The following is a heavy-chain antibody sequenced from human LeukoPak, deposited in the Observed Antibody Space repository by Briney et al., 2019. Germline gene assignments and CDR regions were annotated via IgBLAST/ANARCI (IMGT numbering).Heavy chain of an antibody. V-gene: IGHV4-4*07. D-gene: IGHD4-17*01. CDR3: ARDVLGYGDYFDY. J-gene: IGHJ4*02. CDR1: GGSFSGYY. CDR2: IYTSGST. Sequence: SETLSLTCAVYGGSFSGYYWSWIRQPAGKGLEWIGRIYTSGSTNYNPSLKSRVTMSVDTSKNQFSLKLSSVTAADTAVYYCARDVLGYGDYFDYWGQGTLVTVSS.